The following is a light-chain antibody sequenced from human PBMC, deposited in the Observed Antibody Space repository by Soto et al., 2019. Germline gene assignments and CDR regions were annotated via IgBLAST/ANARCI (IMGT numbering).Light chain of an antibody. CDR2: AAS. CDR1: QGISSY. V-gene: IGKV1-27*01. Sequence: DIQMTQSPSSLSASVGDRVTITCRASQGISSYLAWYQQKPGKDPKLLIYAASTLQSGVPSRFSGSGSGTDFTLTISSLQPEDVATYYCQKYFSAPWTFGQGTKVEI. CDR3: QKYFSAPWT. J-gene: IGKJ1*01.